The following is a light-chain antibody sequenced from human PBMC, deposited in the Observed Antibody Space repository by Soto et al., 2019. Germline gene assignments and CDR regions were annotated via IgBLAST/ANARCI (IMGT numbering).Light chain of an antibody. CDR2: DAS. Sequence: EIGLSQSPATVSLSPGERATVSCRASQSVSSHLAWYQQKRGQAPRLLIYDASSRASGIPARFSGSGSGTDFTLTISSLEPEDFAVYYCQQRGNWPLTFGGGTKVDIK. CDR3: QQRGNWPLT. CDR1: QSVSSH. V-gene: IGKV3-11*01. J-gene: IGKJ4*01.